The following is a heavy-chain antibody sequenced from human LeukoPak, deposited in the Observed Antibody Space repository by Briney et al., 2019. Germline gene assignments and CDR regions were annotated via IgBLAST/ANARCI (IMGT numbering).Heavy chain of an antibody. CDR1: GFTFSSYE. Sequence: PGGSLRLSCAASGFTFSSYEMNWVRQAPGKGLEWVSYISGSGSTIYYADSVKGRFTISRDNAKNSLYLQMNSLRAEDTAVYYCASTAVVTPADAFDIWGQGTMVTVSS. CDR2: ISGSGSTI. V-gene: IGHV3-48*03. D-gene: IGHD4-23*01. CDR3: ASTAVVTPADAFDI. J-gene: IGHJ3*02.